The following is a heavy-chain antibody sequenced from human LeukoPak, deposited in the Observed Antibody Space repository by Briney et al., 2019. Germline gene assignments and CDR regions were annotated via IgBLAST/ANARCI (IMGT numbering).Heavy chain of an antibody. CDR2: MIPNSGST. CDR1: GSTFTSYD. J-gene: IGHJ4*02. D-gene: IGHD3-22*01. CDR3: ARGPHERSGYPDD. Sequence: SVKLSFKASGSTFTSYDINLVRLATGQGLVLLGWMIPNSGSTGSAQKFQGRVTMSRNTSISTAYMELSGSRSEDTAVYYGARGPHERSGYPDDWGKGTLVSVSS. V-gene: IGHV1-8*01.